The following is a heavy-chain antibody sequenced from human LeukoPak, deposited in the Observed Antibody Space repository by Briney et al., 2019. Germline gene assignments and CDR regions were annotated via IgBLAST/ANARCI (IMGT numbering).Heavy chain of an antibody. D-gene: IGHD2-2*01. CDR2: ISAYNGNT. CDR1: GYTFTNYG. Sequence: ASVKVSCRASGYTFTNYGISWVRQAPGQGLEWMGWISAYNGNTNYAQKFQGRVTMITDTSTSTAYMELRSLRSDDTAVYYCARETSPDAFDIWGQGTMVTVS. J-gene: IGHJ3*02. CDR3: ARETSPDAFDI. V-gene: IGHV1-18*01.